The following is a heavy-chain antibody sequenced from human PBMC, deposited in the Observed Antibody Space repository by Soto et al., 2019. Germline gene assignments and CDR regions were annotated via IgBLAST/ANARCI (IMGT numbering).Heavy chain of an antibody. V-gene: IGHV4-59*01. CDR3: ARARTSVAVAGFDF. CDR1: GDSISGYY. J-gene: IGHJ4*02. Sequence: ETLSLTCTVSGDSISGYYWNWIRQPPGKGLEWNGYIYYSGSTNYNPSLKSRVTISVDTSKNQFSLKLNSVTAADTAVYYCARARTSVAVAGFDFWGQGTLVTVSS. D-gene: IGHD6-19*01. CDR2: IYYSGST.